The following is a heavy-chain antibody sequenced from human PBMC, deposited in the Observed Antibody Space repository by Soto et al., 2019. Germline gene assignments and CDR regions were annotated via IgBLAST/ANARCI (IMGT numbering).Heavy chain of an antibody. J-gene: IGHJ4*02. CDR1: GGTFDNSA. CDR3: AGPRGLDYGDHFDY. V-gene: IGHV1-69*12. D-gene: IGHD4-17*01. CDR2: IIPIFAST. Sequence: QVQLVQSGAEVKKPGSSVRVSCKASGGTFDNSAFSWVRQAPGQGLEWMGGIIPIFASTDYAQKFQGRVTITADASTSTVYMGLSSLRSEDTAVYYCAGPRGLDYGDHFDYWGQGTLVIVSS.